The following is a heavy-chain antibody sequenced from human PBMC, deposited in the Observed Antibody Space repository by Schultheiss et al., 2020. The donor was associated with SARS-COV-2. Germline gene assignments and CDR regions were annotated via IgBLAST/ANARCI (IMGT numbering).Heavy chain of an antibody. CDR3: ARETTYTYNWFDP. CDR2: ISSNGGST. V-gene: IGHV3-64*04. Sequence: GGSLRLSCSASGFTFSSYAMHWVRQAPGKGLEYVSTISSNGGSTYYADSVKGRFTISRDNSRNTLWLEMISLGAEDTAVYYCARETTYTYNWFDPWGQGTLVTVSS. CDR1: GFTFSSYA. D-gene: IGHD3-16*01. J-gene: IGHJ5*02.